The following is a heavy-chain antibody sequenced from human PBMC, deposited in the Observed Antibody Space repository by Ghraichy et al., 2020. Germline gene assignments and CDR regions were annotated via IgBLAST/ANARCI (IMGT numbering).Heavy chain of an antibody. CDR1: GGTFSSYA. D-gene: IGHD6-6*01. CDR2: IIPIFGIA. Sequence: SVKVSCKASGGTFSSYAISWVRQAPGQGLEWMGGIIPIFGIANYAQKFQGRVTITADKSTSTAYMELSSLRSEDTAVYYCARDYDDSSSSLYYYGMDVWGQGTTVTVSS. CDR3: ARDYDDSSSSLYYYGMDV. V-gene: IGHV1-69*10. J-gene: IGHJ6*02.